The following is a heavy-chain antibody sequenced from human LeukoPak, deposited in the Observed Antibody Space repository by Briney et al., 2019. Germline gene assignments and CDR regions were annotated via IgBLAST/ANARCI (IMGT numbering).Heavy chain of an antibody. J-gene: IGHJ4*02. D-gene: IGHD4-17*01. CDR3: ALSPPLNYGDYAGY. V-gene: IGHV3-23*01. CDR1: GFTFNNYG. Sequence: GGSLRLSCAASGFTFNNYGMTWVRQAPGKGLEWVSAISATGGTTYYADSVKGRFTISRDNSKNTLYLQMNSLRAEDTAVYYCALSPPLNYGDYAGYWGQGTLVTVSS. CDR2: ISATGGTT.